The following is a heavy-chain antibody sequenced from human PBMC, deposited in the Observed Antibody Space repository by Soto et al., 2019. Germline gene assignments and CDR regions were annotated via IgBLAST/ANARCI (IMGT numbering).Heavy chain of an antibody. D-gene: IGHD6-25*01. CDR3: ARSLVYIAAPDWYFDL. J-gene: IGHJ2*01. V-gene: IGHV1-69*01. CDR2: IIPIFGTA. Sequence: QVQLVQSGAEVKKPGSSVKVSCKASGGTFSSYAISWVRQAPGQGLEWMGGIIPIFGTANYAQKFQGRVTIIADESTSTAYMELSSLRSEDTAVYYCARSLVYIAAPDWYFDLWGRGTLVTVSS. CDR1: GGTFSSYA.